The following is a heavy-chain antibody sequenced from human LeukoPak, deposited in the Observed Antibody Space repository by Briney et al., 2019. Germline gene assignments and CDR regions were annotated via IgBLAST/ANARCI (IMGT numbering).Heavy chain of an antibody. CDR1: GYSISSGYH. CDR2: IYNSGNT. J-gene: IGHJ1*01. Sequence: SETLSLTCTVSGYSISSGYHWCCMRQPPGKGLEWIGSIYNSGNTYYNPSLKSRVTISIDTSKNPFSLKLSSVTAADTAVYYCARVVQSTDSSGFSRPEYFQHWGQGTLVTVSS. D-gene: IGHD3-22*01. V-gene: IGHV4-38-2*02. CDR3: ARVVQSTDSSGFSRPEYFQH.